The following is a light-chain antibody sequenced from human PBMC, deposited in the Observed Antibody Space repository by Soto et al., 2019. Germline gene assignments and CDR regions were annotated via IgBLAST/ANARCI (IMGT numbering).Light chain of an antibody. V-gene: IGKV3-15*01. CDR3: QQYKDWPTT. J-gene: IGKJ1*01. Sequence: EIVMTQSPATLSVSPGERATLSCRASQSVTTTVAWYQQKSDQAPRLLIYYASTRATGVPGRFSGSGSGTDFTLTITSLQSEDFGVYYCQQYKDWPTTFGQGTKVEIK. CDR2: YAS. CDR1: QSVTTT.